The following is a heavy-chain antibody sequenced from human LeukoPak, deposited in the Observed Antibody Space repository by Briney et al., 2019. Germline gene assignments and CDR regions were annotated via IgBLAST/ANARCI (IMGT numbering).Heavy chain of an antibody. Sequence: GGSLRLSCVASGFALSSYWMSWVRQAPGKGLERVANIKQDGSKQYYVDSVKGRFTISRDNAKNSLYLQMNSLRAEDTAVYYCTRGGGWFPDYWGQGTLVTVSS. CDR1: GFALSSYW. CDR3: TRGGGWFPDY. CDR2: IKQDGSKQ. D-gene: IGHD6-19*01. V-gene: IGHV3-7*04. J-gene: IGHJ4*02.